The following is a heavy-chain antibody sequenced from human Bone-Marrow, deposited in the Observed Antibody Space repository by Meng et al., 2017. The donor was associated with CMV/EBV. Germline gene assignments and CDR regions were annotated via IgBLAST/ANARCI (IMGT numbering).Heavy chain of an antibody. CDR3: AKAYGNIAAGGTYYFAY. D-gene: IGHD6-13*01. V-gene: IGHV3-23*01. J-gene: IGHJ4*02. Sequence: GESLKISCAASGFTFSNYAMSWVRQAPGKGLEWVSAISGSGGGTYYADSVKGQFTISRDNSKNTLSLQMNSLRVEDTAVYYCAKAYGNIAAGGTYYFAYWGQGNLVPVDS. CDR1: GFTFSNYA. CDR2: ISGSGGGT.